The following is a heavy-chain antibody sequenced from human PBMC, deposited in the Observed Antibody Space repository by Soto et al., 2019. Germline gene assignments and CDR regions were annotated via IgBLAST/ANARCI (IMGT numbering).Heavy chain of an antibody. D-gene: IGHD5-12*01. CDR1: GYTFFTYD. CDR3: ARHHGPTTSENWFDP. Sequence: QVHLVQSGVEVKTPGASVKVSCQASGYTFFTYDISWVRQAPGQGLEWMGWISTYSGDTKYAQKFQGRVTMTPDTSTTTAYLERRSLRSDDTAVYYCARHHGPTTSENWFDPWGQGTLVTVSS. V-gene: IGHV1-18*01. CDR2: ISTYSGDT. J-gene: IGHJ5*02.